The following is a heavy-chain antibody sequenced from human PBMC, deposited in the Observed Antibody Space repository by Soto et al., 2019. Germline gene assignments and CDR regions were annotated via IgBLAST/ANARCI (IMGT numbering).Heavy chain of an antibody. D-gene: IGHD2-15*01. V-gene: IGHV3-30-3*01. CDR1: GFTFSSYA. J-gene: IGHJ4*02. Sequence: QVQLVESGGGVVQPGRSLRLSCAASGFTFSSYAMHWVRQAPGKGLEWVAVISYDGSNKYYADSVKGRFTISRDNSKNTLYLQMNSLRAEDTAVYYCARDQEGEPGGWTYFDYWGQGTLVTVSS. CDR2: ISYDGSNK. CDR3: ARDQEGEPGGWTYFDY.